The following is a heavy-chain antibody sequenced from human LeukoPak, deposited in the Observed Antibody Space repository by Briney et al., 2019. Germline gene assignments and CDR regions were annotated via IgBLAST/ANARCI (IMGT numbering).Heavy chain of an antibody. Sequence: PGGSLRLSCAAAGFTFSSYAMSWVRQAPGKGLEWVSAISGSGGSTYYADSVKGRFTISRDNSKNTLYLQMNSLRAEDTAVYYWARVLRSPARVDIDYMDVWGKGTTVTVSS. CDR3: ARVLRSPARVDIDYMDV. D-gene: IGHD5-18*01. V-gene: IGHV3-23*01. J-gene: IGHJ6*03. CDR1: GFTFSSYA. CDR2: ISGSGGST.